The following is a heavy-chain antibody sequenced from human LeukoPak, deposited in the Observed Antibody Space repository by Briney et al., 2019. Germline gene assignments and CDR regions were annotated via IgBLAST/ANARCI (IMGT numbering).Heavy chain of an antibody. CDR3: AIPTCSGSGYCSTSDPFHT. CDR1: GFTFDNYG. Sequence: EGSLRLSCAASGFTFDNYGIGWVRQAPGKGLEWVSGISGSGGRTYYADSVKGRFTISRDSSKNTLFLQLNSLGVGDTATYYCAIPTCSGSGYCSTSDPFHTWGQGTMVTVSS. V-gene: IGHV3-23*01. J-gene: IGHJ3*02. D-gene: IGHD2-2*03. CDR2: ISGSGGRT.